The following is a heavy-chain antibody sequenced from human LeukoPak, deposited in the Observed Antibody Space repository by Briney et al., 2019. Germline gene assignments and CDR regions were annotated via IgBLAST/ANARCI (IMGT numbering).Heavy chain of an antibody. CDR1: GYTFTTYY. Sequence: ASVKVSCKASGYTFTTYYMHWVRQAPGQGLEWLGILNPSSGSTSYAQRFQGRVTMTRDTSTSTFYMELRSLKSEDTAVYYCARDGEYYDSSGSYFDYWGQGTAVTVSS. D-gene: IGHD3-22*01. V-gene: IGHV1-46*01. CDR3: ARDGEYYDSSGSYFDY. J-gene: IGHJ4*02. CDR2: LNPSSGST.